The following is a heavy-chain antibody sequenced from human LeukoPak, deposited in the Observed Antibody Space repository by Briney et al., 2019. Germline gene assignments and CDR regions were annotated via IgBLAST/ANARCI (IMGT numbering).Heavy chain of an antibody. CDR3: ARDLRTYYYGSGTLRGFDY. V-gene: IGHV3-48*02. Sequence: PGGSLRLSCAASGFTFSSYSMNWVRQAPGKGLEWVSYISSRSSNIYYADSVKGRFTISRDNAKNSLDLQMNSLRDEDTAVYYCARDLRTYYYGSGTLRGFDYWGQGTLVTVPS. CDR2: ISSRSSNI. J-gene: IGHJ4*02. D-gene: IGHD3-10*01. CDR1: GFTFSSYS.